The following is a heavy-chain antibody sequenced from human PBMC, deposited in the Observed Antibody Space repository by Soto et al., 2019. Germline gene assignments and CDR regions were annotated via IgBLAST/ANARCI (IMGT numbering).Heavy chain of an antibody. CDR3: AKPLDIVVVPAPYYFDY. Sequence: GGSLRLSCAASGFTFSSYAMSWVRQAPGKGLEWVSAISGSGGSTYYADSVKGRFTISRDNSKNTLYLQMNSLRAEDTAVYYCAKPLDIVVVPAPYYFDYWGQGTLVTVSS. CDR2: ISGSGGST. V-gene: IGHV3-23*01. J-gene: IGHJ4*02. D-gene: IGHD2-2*03. CDR1: GFTFSSYA.